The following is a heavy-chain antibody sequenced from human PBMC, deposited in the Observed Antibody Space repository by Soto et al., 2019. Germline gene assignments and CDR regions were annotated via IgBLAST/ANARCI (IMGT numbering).Heavy chain of an antibody. CDR1: GGSISSYY. V-gene: IGHV4-59*01. CDR2: IYYSGST. Sequence: SETLSLACTVSGGSISSYYWSWIRQPPGKGLEWIGYIYYSGSTNYNPSLKSRVTISVDTSKNQFSLKLSSVTAADTAVYYCARGFFWSGYSALYALDYWGQRTLVTGSS. J-gene: IGHJ4*02. CDR3: ARGFFWSGYSALYALDY. D-gene: IGHD3-3*01.